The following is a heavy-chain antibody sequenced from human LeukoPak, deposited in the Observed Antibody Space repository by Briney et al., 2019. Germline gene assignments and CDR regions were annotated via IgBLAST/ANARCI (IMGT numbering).Heavy chain of an antibody. D-gene: IGHD3-10*01. CDR3: ARGGSMVRGVIITPRGYYCGMDV. Sequence: PSETLSLTCAVYGGSFSGYYWSWIRQPPGEGLEWIGEINHSGSTNYNPSLKSRVTISVDTSKNQFSLNLSSVSAADTAVYYCARGGSMVRGVIITPRGYYCGMDVWGQGTTVTVSS. J-gene: IGHJ6*02. CDR2: INHSGST. CDR1: GGSFSGYY. V-gene: IGHV4-34*01.